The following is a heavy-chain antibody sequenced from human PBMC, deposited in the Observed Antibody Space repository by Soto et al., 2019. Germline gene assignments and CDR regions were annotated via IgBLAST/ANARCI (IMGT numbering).Heavy chain of an antibody. CDR2: ISYDGSNK. J-gene: IGHJ6*02. CDR3: ARDIVATTKRASRDYGMDV. CDR1: GSTFSSYA. Sequence: QVQLVESGGGVVQPGRSLRLSCAASGSTFSSYAMHWVRQAPGKGLEWVAVISYDGSNKYYADSVKGRFTISRDNSKNTLYLQMNSLRAEDTAVYYCARDIVATTKRASRDYGMDVWGQGTTVTVSS. D-gene: IGHD5-12*01. V-gene: IGHV3-30-3*01.